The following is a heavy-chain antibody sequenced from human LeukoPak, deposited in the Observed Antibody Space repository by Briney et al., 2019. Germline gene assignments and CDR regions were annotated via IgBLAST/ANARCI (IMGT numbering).Heavy chain of an antibody. CDR1: GYTFTSYG. CDR3: AAQYCSSTSCYRWGLVDY. CDR2: ISAYNGNT. Sequence: ASVKVSCKASGYTFTSYGISWVRQAPGQGLEWMGWISAYNGNTNYAQKLQGRVTITTDTSTSTAYMELRSLRSDDTAVYYCAAQYCSSTSCYRWGLVDYWGQGTLVTVSS. V-gene: IGHV1-18*01. J-gene: IGHJ4*02. D-gene: IGHD2-2*02.